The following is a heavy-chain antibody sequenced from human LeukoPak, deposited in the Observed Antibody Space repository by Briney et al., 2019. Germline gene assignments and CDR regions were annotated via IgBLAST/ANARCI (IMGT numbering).Heavy chain of an antibody. CDR2: ISSSSSYI. CDR3: ASCSGGSCYSVGDY. CDR1: GFTFSSYS. J-gene: IGHJ4*02. V-gene: IGHV3-21*01. D-gene: IGHD2-15*01. Sequence: GGSLRLSCAASGFTFSSYSMNWVRQAPGEGLEWVSSISSSSSYIYYADSVKGRFTISRDNAKNSLYLQMNSLRAEDTAVYYCASCSGGSCYSVGDYWGQGTLVTVSS.